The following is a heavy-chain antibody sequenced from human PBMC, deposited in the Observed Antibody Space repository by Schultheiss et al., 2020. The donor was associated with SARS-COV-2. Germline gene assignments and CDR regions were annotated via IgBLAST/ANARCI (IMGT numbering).Heavy chain of an antibody. CDR3: ARRGIATYYYYGMDV. D-gene: IGHD6-13*01. J-gene: IGHJ6*02. V-gene: IGHV5-51*01. CDR1: GYSFTSYW. CDR2: IYPGDSDT. Sequence: GESLKISCKGSGYSFTSYWIGWVRQMPGKGLEWMGIIYPGDSDTRYSPSFQGQVTISADKSISTAYLQWSSLKASDTAMYYCARRGIATYYYYGMDVWGQGTTVTVSS.